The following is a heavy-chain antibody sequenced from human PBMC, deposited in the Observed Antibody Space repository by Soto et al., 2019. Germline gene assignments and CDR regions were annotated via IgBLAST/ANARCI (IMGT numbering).Heavy chain of an antibody. CDR3: ARDPAAGNSGNWFDP. D-gene: IGHD6-13*01. J-gene: IGHJ5*02. Sequence: PSETLSLTCTVSGGSISSYYWSWIRQPPGKGLEWIGYIYYSGSTNYNPSLKSRVTISVDTSKNQFSLKLSSVTAADTAVYYCARDPAAGNSGNWFDPWGQGTLVTVSS. CDR2: IYYSGST. CDR1: GGSISSYY. V-gene: IGHV4-59*01.